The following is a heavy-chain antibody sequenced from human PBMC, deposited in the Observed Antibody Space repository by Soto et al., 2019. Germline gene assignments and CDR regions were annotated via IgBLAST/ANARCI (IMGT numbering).Heavy chain of an antibody. V-gene: IGHV3-11*05. D-gene: IGHD5-18*01. CDR1: GFTFSDYY. CDR2: ISSSSSYT. Sequence: QVQLVESGGGLVKPGGSLRLSCAASGFTFSDYYMSWIRQAPGKGLEWVSYISSSSSYTNYADSVKGRFTISRDNAKNSLYLHMNSLRAEDTAVYYCALDRYSYGYFDYWGQGTLVTVSS. CDR3: ALDRYSYGYFDY. J-gene: IGHJ4*02.